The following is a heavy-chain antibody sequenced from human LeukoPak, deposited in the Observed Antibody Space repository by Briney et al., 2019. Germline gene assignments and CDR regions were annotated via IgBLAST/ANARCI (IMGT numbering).Heavy chain of an antibody. V-gene: IGHV3-23*01. D-gene: IGHD6-19*01. CDR1: GFMFSRYG. CDR3: AKRPSSGWYSGSYHMDA. Sequence: PGGSLRLSCAASGFMFSRYGMTWVRQAPGKGLECVAVISGSGESTYYADSVKGRFTISRDNSKNTLYLQMKSLRVDDTAVYYCAKRPSSGWYSGSYHMDAWGKGTTVTISS. CDR2: ISGSGEST. J-gene: IGHJ6*03.